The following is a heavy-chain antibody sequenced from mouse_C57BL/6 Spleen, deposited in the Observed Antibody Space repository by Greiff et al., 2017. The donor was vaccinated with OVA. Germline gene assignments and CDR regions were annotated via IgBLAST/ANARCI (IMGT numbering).Heavy chain of an antibody. J-gene: IGHJ3*01. D-gene: IGHD1-1*01. V-gene: IGHV3-6*01. CDR3: ARDYYGSSGAY. CDR2: ISYDGSN. Sequence: EVKLQESGPGLVKPSQSLSLTCSVTGYSITSGYYWNWIRQFPGNKLEWMGYISYDGSNNYNPSLKNRISITRDTSKNQFFLKLNSVTTEDTATYYCARDYYGSSGAYWGQGTLVTVSA. CDR1: GYSITSGYY.